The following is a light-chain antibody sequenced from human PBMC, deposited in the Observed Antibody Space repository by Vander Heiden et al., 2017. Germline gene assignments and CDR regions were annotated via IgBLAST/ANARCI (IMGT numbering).Light chain of an antibody. V-gene: IGLV2-8*01. CDR2: EVS. CDR1: SSDVGGYNY. CDR3: SSYAGSNNLGV. Sequence: QSALTQPPPASGSPGQSVPISCTGTSSDVGGYNYVSWYQQHPGKAPKLMIYEVSKRPSGVPDRFSGSKSGNTASLTVSGLQAEDEADYYCSSYAGSNNLGVFGGGTKLTVL. J-gene: IGLJ2*01.